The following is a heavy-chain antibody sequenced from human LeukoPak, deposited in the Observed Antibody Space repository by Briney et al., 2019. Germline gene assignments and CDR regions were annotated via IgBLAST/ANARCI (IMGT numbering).Heavy chain of an antibody. Sequence: ASVKVSCKVSGYTLTELSMHWVRQAPGKGLEWMGGFDPEDGETIYAQKFQGRVTMTEDTSTDTAYMELSSLRFEDTAVYYCATVYYDSSGYTQYYFDYWGQGTLVTVSS. J-gene: IGHJ4*02. CDR3: ATVYYDSSGYTQYYFDY. V-gene: IGHV1-24*01. CDR1: GYTLTELS. CDR2: FDPEDGET. D-gene: IGHD3-22*01.